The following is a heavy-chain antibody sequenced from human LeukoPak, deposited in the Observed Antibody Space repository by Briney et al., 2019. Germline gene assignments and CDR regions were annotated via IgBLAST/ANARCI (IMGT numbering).Heavy chain of an antibody. CDR3: TRGGSSGWYWVDY. D-gene: IGHD6-19*01. Sequence: PGGSLRLSCTASGFTFGDYAMSWFRQAPGKGLEWVGFIRSKAYGGTTEYAASVKGRFTISRDDSKSIAYLQMSSLKTVDTAVYYCTRGGSSGWYWVDYWGQGTLVTVSS. CDR2: IRSKAYGGTT. V-gene: IGHV3-49*03. CDR1: GFTFGDYA. J-gene: IGHJ4*02.